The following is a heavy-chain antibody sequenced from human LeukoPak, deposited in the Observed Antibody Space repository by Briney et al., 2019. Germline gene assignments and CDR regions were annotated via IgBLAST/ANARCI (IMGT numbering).Heavy chain of an antibody. CDR3: RSSGFTFDY. CDR1: GGSFSGYS. V-gene: IGHV4-34*01. Sequence: TSETLSLTCAVYGGSFSGYSWSWIRQPPGKGLEWIGEINHSGSTNYNPSLKSRVTISVDTSKNQFSLKLSSVTAADTAVYYCRSSGFTFDYWGQGTLVTVSS. CDR2: INHSGST. J-gene: IGHJ4*02. D-gene: IGHD6-19*01.